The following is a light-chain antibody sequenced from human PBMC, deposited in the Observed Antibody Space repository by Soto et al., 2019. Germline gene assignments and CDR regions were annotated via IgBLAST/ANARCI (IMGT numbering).Light chain of an antibody. CDR1: QSVSSC. V-gene: IGKV3-11*01. CDR3: QQRSNWHPIT. CDR2: DAS. Sequence: EIVLKQSSATLSLSPGERVTLLCRASQSVSSCMAWYQQKSGQATRLIIYDASNRANGIPARFSGSGSGTDFTLTISSLEPEDFAVYFCQQRSNWHPITFGQGTRLEI. J-gene: IGKJ5*01.